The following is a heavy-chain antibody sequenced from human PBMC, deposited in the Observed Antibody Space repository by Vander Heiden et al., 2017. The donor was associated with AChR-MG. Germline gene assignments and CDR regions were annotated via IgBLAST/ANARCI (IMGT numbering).Heavy chain of an antibody. J-gene: IGHJ6*02. V-gene: IGHV4-59*01. Sequence: QVQLPESGPGLVKPSETLSLTCTVSGGSISSYYWSWIRQPPGKGLEWIGYIYYSGSTNYNPSLKSRVTISVDTSKNQFSLKLSSVTAADTAVYYCARDAFGDNYYYGMDVWGQGTTVTVSS. CDR3: ARDAFGDNYYYGMDV. D-gene: IGHD3-10*01. CDR1: GGSISSYY. CDR2: IYYSGST.